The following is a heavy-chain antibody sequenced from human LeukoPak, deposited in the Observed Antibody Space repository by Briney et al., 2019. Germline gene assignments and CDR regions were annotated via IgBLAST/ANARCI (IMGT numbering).Heavy chain of an antibody. CDR3: ARAGYGDSDFDY. V-gene: IGHV4-38-2*02. J-gene: IGHJ4*02. CDR1: GYSISTSYC. CDR2: IHHSGNT. D-gene: IGHD4-17*01. Sequence: PSETLSLTCTVSGYSISTSYCWGWRQQPPGRGLGRIGGIHHSGNTYYNPSLNSPVTISVDTSKNQFSLKLNSVTAADTAVYYCARAGYGDSDFDYWGQGTLVTVSS.